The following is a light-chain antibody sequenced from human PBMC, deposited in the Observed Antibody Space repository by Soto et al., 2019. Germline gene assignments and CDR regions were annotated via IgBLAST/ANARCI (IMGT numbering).Light chain of an antibody. Sequence: QSALTQPASVSGSPGQSITISCIGTSNDVGSYNFVSWYQKHPNTAPRLIIYDVSNRPSGVSNRFSGSKSDNTASLTISGLQAEDEDYYYCSSYTRSSTVLFGGGTKLTVL. V-gene: IGLV2-14*03. CDR3: SSYTRSSTVL. CDR1: SNDVGSYNF. J-gene: IGLJ2*01. CDR2: DVS.